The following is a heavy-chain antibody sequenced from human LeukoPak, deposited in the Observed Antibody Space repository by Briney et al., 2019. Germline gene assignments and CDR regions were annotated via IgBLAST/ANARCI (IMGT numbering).Heavy chain of an antibody. CDR1: EFTFSSYT. CDR3: ARGSSDWPLDY. J-gene: IGHJ4*02. Sequence: GGSLRLSCAASEFTFSSYTMIWVRQAPGKGLEWVSSISSGSSYIYYADSVKGRFTISRDNAKNSLYLQMNSLRAEDTAVYYCARGSSDWPLDYWGQGTLVTVSS. D-gene: IGHD6-19*01. V-gene: IGHV3-21*01. CDR2: ISSGSSYI.